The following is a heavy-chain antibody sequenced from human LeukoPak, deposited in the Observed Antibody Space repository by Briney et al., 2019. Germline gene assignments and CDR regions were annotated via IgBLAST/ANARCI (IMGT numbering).Heavy chain of an antibody. CDR3: ARGRRCSSTSCSGGLN. CDR2: INTDGSST. Sequence: GGSLRLSCAASGFTFSSYWMHWVRQAPGKGLVWVSRINTDGSSTSYADSVKGRFTISRDNAKNTLYLQMNSLRAEDTAVYYCARGRRCSSTSCSGGLNWGQGTLVTVSS. CDR1: GFTFSSYW. J-gene: IGHJ4*02. D-gene: IGHD2-2*01. V-gene: IGHV3-74*01.